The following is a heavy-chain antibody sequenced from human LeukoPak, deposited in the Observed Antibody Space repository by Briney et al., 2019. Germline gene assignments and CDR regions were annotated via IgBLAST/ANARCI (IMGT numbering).Heavy chain of an antibody. CDR1: GFTFSSHR. J-gene: IGHJ4*02. CDR3: ATETNGRHYDY. CDR2: IKEDGSEK. Sequence: GGSLRLSCAASGFTFSSHRMSWVRQTPGKGLEWVAHIKEDGSEKYYVDSVKGRFTISRDNANNFLYLQMNSLRAEDTAVYYCATETNGRHYDYWGQGTLLTVSS. D-gene: IGHD1-14*01. V-gene: IGHV3-7*01.